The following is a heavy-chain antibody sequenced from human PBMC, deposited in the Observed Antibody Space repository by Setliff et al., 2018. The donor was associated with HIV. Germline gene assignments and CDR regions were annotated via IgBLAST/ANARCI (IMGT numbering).Heavy chain of an antibody. J-gene: IGHJ1*01. CDR2: ISGSGGST. D-gene: IGHD3-10*01. V-gene: IGHV3-23*01. CDR1: ELTFSNYA. Sequence: LRLSCAASELTFSNYAMTWVRQAPGKGLEWVSAISGSGGSTYYADSVKGRFTISRDNSKNTLYLRMNSLRAEDTAVYYCAQAQTSVSGSYYQYLQHWGQGTLVTVSS. CDR3: AQAQTSVSGSYYQYLQH.